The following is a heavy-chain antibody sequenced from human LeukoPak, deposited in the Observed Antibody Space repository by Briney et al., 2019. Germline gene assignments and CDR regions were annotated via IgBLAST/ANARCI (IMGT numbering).Heavy chain of an antibody. J-gene: IGHJ4*02. D-gene: IGHD4-17*01. CDR3: ARGWDYVTDC. CDR1: GGSFSGYY. Sequence: SETLSPTWAVYGGSFSGYYLSWVRQPPGKGLEWIGYIYYSGSTTYNPSLKSRVTISVDTSKNQFSVKLSSVTAADTAVYYCARGWDYVTDCWGQGTLVTVSS. V-gene: IGHV4-34*11. CDR2: IYYSGST.